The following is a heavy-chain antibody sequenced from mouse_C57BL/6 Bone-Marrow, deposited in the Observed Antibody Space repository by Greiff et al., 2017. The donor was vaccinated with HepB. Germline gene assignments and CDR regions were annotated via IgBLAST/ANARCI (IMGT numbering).Heavy chain of an antibody. J-gene: IGHJ4*01. CDR2: IDPSDSET. V-gene: IGHV1-52*01. D-gene: IGHD1-2*01. CDR1: GYTFTSYW. Sequence: QVQLQQSGAELVRPGSSVKLSCKASGYTFTSYWMHWVKQRPIQGLEWIGNIDPSDSETHYNQKFKDKATLTVDKSSSTAYMQLSSLTSEDSAVYYCARLDGGDYYAMDYWGQGTSVTVSS. CDR3: ARLDGGDYYAMDY.